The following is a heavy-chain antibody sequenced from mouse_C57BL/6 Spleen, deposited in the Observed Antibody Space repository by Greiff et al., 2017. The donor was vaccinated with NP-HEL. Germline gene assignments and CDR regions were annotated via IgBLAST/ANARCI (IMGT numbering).Heavy chain of an antibody. CDR3: ARRDYGSSFYAMDY. CDR1: GYTFTSYW. J-gene: IGHJ4*01. V-gene: IGHV1-50*01. D-gene: IGHD1-1*01. Sequence: QVQLQQPGAELVKPGASVKLSCKASGYTFTSYWMQWVKQRPGQGLEWIGEIDPSDSYTNYNQKFKGKATLTVDTSSSTAYMQLSSLTSEDSAVYYCARRDYGSSFYAMDYWGQGTSVTGSS. CDR2: IDPSDSYT.